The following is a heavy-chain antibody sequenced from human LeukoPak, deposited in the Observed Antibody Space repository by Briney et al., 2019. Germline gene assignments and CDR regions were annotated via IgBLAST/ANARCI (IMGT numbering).Heavy chain of an antibody. Sequence: ASVKVSCKASGYTFTGYYMHWVRQAPGQGLEWMGWINPNSGGTNYAQKFQGWVTMTRDTSISTAYMELSRLRSDDTAVYYCARNRYGSGSYYFYNYYGMDVWGQGTTVTVSS. J-gene: IGHJ6*02. D-gene: IGHD3-10*01. CDR1: GYTFTGYY. V-gene: IGHV1-2*04. CDR3: ARNRYGSGSYYFYNYYGMDV. CDR2: INPNSGGT.